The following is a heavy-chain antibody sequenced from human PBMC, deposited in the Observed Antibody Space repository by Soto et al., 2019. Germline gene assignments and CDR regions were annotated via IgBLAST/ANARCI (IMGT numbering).Heavy chain of an antibody. D-gene: IGHD2-21*02. Sequence: SETLSLTCTVSGDSISSYYWTWIRQPPGKGLEWIAFIYYGGSINYNPSLKSRVAISVDTSKNQFSLNLNSVTAADTAVYYCARDLWGYCGTDCYPLDVWGQGTTVTVSS. CDR1: GDSISSYY. CDR3: ARDLWGYCGTDCYPLDV. J-gene: IGHJ6*02. V-gene: IGHV4-59*12. CDR2: IYYGGSI.